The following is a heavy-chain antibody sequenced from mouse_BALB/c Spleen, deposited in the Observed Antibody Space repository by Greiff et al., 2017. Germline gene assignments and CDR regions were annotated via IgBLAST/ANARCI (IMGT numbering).Heavy chain of an antibody. D-gene: IGHD3-3*01. CDR3: TRDREPRDWYFDV. V-gene: IGHV5-6-4*01. CDR1: GFTFSSYT. Sequence: EVKLMESGGGLVKPGGSLKLSCAASGFTFSSYTMSWVRQTPEKRLEWVATISSGGSYTYYPDSVKGRFTISRDNAKNTLYLQMSSLKSEDTAMYYCTRDREPRDWYFDVWGAGTTVTVSS. J-gene: IGHJ1*01. CDR2: ISSGGSYT.